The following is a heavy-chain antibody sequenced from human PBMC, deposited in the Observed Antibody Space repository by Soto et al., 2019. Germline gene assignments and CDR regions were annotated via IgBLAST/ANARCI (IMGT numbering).Heavy chain of an antibody. Sequence: GGSLGLCCAASGFTSSNHAMSWVRQAPGKGLEWVSGVSGIGGTPYYADSVKGRFTISRDNSKNTLYLQMNSLRVEDTAVYYCATYIAVAGPLDYWGQGTLVTVSS. V-gene: IGHV3-23*01. CDR2: VSGIGGTP. CDR3: ATYIAVAGPLDY. D-gene: IGHD6-19*01. CDR1: GFTSSNHA. J-gene: IGHJ4*02.